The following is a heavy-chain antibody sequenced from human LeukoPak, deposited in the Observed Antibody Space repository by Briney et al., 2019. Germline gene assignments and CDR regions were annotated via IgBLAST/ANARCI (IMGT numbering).Heavy chain of an antibody. CDR2: ISSSGSTI. V-gene: IGHV3-11*01. Sequence: GGSLRLSCAASGFTFSDYYMSWICQAPGKGLERGSYISSSGSTIYYADSVKGRFTISRDNAKNSLYLQMNSLRAEDTAVYYCARDRTLYSYGTYYWGQGTLVTVSS. CDR1: GFTFSDYY. CDR3: ARDRTLYSYGTYY. D-gene: IGHD5-18*01. J-gene: IGHJ4*02.